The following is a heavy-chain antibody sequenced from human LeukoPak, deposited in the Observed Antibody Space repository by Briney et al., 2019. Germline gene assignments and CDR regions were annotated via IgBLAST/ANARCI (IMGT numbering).Heavy chain of an antibody. D-gene: IGHD2-2*01. CDR2: IYSGGST. V-gene: IGHV3-66*01. J-gene: IGHJ5*02. CDR3: ARDKYQLLSGGVGFDP. CDR1: GFTVSSNY. Sequence: GGSLRLSCAASGFTVSSNYMSWVRQAPGKGLEWVSVIYSGGSTYYADSVKGRFTISRDNAKNSLYLQMNSLRAEDTAVYYCARDKYQLLSGGVGFDPWGQGTLVTVSS.